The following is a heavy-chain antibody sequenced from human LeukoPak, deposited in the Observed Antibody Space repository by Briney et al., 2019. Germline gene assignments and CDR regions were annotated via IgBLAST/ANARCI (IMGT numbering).Heavy chain of an antibody. CDR2: TYYRSKWYN. Sequence: SQTLSLTCAISGDSVSSNSAAWNWIRQSPSRGLEWLGRTYYRSKWYNDYAVSVKSRITINPDTSKNQFSLQLNSVTPEGTAVYYCAREASIVLMVYANWFDPWGQGTLVTVSS. CDR1: GDSVSSNSAA. D-gene: IGHD2-8*01. J-gene: IGHJ5*02. V-gene: IGHV6-1*01. CDR3: AREASIVLMVYANWFDP.